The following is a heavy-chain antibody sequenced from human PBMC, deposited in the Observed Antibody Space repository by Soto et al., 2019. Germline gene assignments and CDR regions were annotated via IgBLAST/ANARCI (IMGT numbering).Heavy chain of an antibody. V-gene: IGHV1-3*01. CDR2: INAGNGTT. J-gene: IGHJ6*04. CDR1: GDTFTSYA. D-gene: IGHD3-16*01. Sequence: QVQLVQSGAEVKNPAASVKVSCKASGDTFTSYAIHWVRQAPGQRLEWMGWINAGNGTTKYSQMFQDRVTITRDTSASTAYMVLSSLRSEDTDVYYCARDKAGLPRNYYYGLDVWGKGTTVTVSS. CDR3: ARDKAGLPRNYYYGLDV.